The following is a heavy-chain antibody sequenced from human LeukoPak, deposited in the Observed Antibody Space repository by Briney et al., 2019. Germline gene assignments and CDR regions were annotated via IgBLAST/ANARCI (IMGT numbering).Heavy chain of an antibody. CDR1: GYTFTSYG. D-gene: IGHD4-17*01. J-gene: IGHJ6*02. CDR3: ARSGFTVTRPYYYGMDV. CDR2: ISAYNGNT. Sequence: ASVKVSCKASGYTFTSYGTSWVRQAPGQGLEWMGWISAYNGNTNYAQKLQGRVTMTTDTSTSTAYMELRSLRSDDTAVYYCARSGFTVTRPYYYGMDVWGQGTTVTVSS. V-gene: IGHV1-18*01.